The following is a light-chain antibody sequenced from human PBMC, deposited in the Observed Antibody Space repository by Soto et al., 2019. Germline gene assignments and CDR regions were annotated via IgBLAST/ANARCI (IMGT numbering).Light chain of an antibody. CDR2: GAS. J-gene: IGKJ5*01. CDR3: QQYGSSPIT. V-gene: IGKV3-20*01. Sequence: EVVLTQSPGTLSLSPGERGSLSFRASQSVSNNYLAWYQQKPGQAPRLLIYGASNRATGIPDRFSGSGSGTDFTLTISRLEPEDFAVYYCQQYGSSPITFGQGTRLEIK. CDR1: QSVSNNY.